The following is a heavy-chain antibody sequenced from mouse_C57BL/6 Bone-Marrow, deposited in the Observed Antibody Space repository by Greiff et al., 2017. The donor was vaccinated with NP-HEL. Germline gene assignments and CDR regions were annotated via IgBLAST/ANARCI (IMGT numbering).Heavy chain of an antibody. V-gene: IGHV1-64*01. CDR3: ARALYYGSSYDY. Sequence: VQLQQPGAELVEPGASVKLSCKASGYTFTSYWMHWVKQRPGQGLEWIGMIHPNSGSTNYNEKFKSKATLTVDKSSSTAYMQLSSLTSEDSAVYYCARALYYGSSYDYWGQGTTLTVSS. J-gene: IGHJ2*01. CDR2: IHPNSGST. D-gene: IGHD1-1*01. CDR1: GYTFTSYW.